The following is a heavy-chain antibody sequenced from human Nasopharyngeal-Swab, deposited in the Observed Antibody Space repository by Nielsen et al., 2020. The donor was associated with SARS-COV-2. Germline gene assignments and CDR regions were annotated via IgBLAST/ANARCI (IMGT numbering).Heavy chain of an antibody. CDR2: IYPGDSDT. CDR1: GYSFIDYW. V-gene: IGHV5-51*01. D-gene: IGHD6-25*01. J-gene: IGHJ4*02. Sequence: GESLKISCKVSGYSFIDYWIGWVRQMPGRGLEWMGIIYPGDSDTRYNPSFQGQVTISAENSISTAERQWGSLKASDSAMYYCARPLAAASYYFDYWGQGTLVTVSS. CDR3: ARPLAAASYYFDY.